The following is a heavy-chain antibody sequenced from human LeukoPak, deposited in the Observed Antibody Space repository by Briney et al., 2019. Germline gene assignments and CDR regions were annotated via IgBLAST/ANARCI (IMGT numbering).Heavy chain of an antibody. CDR1: GYSISSGYY. J-gene: IGHJ4*02. Sequence: SETLSLTCTVSGYSISSGYYWGWIRQPPGKGLEWIGSIYHSGSTYYNPSLKSRVTISVDTSKNQFSLKLSSVTAADTAVYYCASGELLRVFDYWGQGTLVTVSS. D-gene: IGHD3-10*01. CDR2: IYHSGST. V-gene: IGHV4-38-2*02. CDR3: ASGELLRVFDY.